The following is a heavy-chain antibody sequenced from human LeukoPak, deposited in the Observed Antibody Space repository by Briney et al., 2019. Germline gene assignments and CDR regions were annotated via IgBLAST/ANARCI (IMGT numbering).Heavy chain of an antibody. CDR3: ARPSYYGANWFDP. Sequence: ASVKVSCKASGYTFTGYCMHWVRQAPGQGLELMGWINPISGGTNYAQKFQGRVTMTRDTSISTAYMELSRLRSDDTAVYYCARPSYYGANWFDPWGQGTLVTVSS. D-gene: IGHD1-26*01. CDR2: INPISGGT. J-gene: IGHJ5*02. CDR1: GYTFTGYC. V-gene: IGHV1-2*02.